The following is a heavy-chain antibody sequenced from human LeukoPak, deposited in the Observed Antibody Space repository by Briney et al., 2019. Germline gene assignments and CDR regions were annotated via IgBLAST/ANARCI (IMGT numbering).Heavy chain of an antibody. CDR2: IIPIFGTA. V-gene: IGHV1-69*06. Sequence: GASVKVSCKASGGTFSSYAISWVRQAPGQGLEWMGGIIPIFGTANYAQKFQGRVTITADKSTSTAYMELSSLRSEDTAVYYCARVLGSSWSYYYYMDVWGKGTTVTVSS. J-gene: IGHJ6*03. CDR1: GGTFSSYA. CDR3: ARVLGSSWSYYYYMDV. D-gene: IGHD6-13*01.